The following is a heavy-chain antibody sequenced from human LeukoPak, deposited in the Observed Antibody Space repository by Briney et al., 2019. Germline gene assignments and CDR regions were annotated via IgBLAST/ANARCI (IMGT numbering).Heavy chain of an antibody. CDR2: IYYGGSAT. J-gene: IGHJ4*02. D-gene: IGHD7-27*01. CDR1: GGSISSSSYY. V-gene: IGHV4-61*05. Sequence: SETLSLTCTVSGGSISSSSYYWGWIRQPPGKGPEWIGYIYYGGSATKYNPSLKSRVTISIDTSKNQLSLKLNSVTAADTAVYYCARAPHWDRPFDYWGQGTLVTVSS. CDR3: ARAPHWDRPFDY.